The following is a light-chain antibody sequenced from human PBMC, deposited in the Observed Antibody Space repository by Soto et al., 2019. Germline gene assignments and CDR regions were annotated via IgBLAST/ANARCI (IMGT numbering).Light chain of an antibody. CDR3: QQYDASRT. V-gene: IGKV3-20*01. CDR1: QSISSKF. CDR2: GAS. J-gene: IGKJ1*01. Sequence: EIVLTQSPGTLSLSPGERATLSSRASQSISSKFFAWYQQKPGQAPRLLIYGASARPTGIPDRFSGSGSGTDFTLTISRLEPEDFAVYYCQQYDASRTFGQGTKVEMK.